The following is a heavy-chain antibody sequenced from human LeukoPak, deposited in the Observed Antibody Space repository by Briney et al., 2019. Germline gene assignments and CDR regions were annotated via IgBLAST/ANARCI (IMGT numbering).Heavy chain of an antibody. CDR2: IYQSGHA. J-gene: IGHJ4*02. D-gene: IGHD3-10*01. V-gene: IGHV4-38-2*02. Sequence: SGTLSLTCKVSNYSVRSDLHWSWIRQSPGRGLEWIASIYQSGHAYYSPSLKSRVLISFDTSKKELSLKITSVTATDTALYYCASLRFGDSYFDFWGQGTQVTVSS. CDR1: NYSVRSDLH. CDR3: ASLRFGDSYFDF.